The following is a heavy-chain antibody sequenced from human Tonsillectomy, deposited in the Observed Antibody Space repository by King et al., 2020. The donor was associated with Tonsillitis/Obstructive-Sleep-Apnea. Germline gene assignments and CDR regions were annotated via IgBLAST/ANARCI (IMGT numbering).Heavy chain of an antibody. CDR3: ARRSPSSGIFYRGAFDI. CDR2: IYPCDSDT. CDR1: GYNFTSYW. Sequence: QLVQSGAEVKKPGESLKISCKGSGYNFTSYWIGWVRQMPGKGLEWMGIIYPCDSDTRYSPSFQGQVTISADKSISTAYLHWGSLKASDTAMYYFARRSPSSGIFYRGAFDIWGQGTMVTVSS. V-gene: IGHV5-51*01. J-gene: IGHJ3*02. D-gene: IGHD3-16*02.